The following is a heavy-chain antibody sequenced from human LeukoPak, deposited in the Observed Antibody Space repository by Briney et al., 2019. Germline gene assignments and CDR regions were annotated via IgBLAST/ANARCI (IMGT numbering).Heavy chain of an antibody. J-gene: IGHJ4*02. D-gene: IGHD3-3*01. CDR3: ARVYDFWSGYYTSDY. CDR2: ISAYNGNT. Sequence: GASVKVSCKASGYTFTSYGISWVRQAPGQGLEWMGWISAYNGNTNYAQKLQGRVTMTTGTSTSTAYMELRSPRSDDTAVYYCARVYDFWSGYYTSDYWGQGTLVTVSS. V-gene: IGHV1-18*01. CDR1: GYTFTSYG.